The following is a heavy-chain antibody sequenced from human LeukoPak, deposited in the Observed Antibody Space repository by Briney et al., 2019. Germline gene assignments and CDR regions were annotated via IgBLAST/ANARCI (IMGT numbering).Heavy chain of an antibody. J-gene: IGHJ4*02. V-gene: IGHV1-69*01. CDR3: ARHSSGWSFYFDY. Sequence: SVKVSCKASGGTFSNHAITWVRQAPGRGLECMGEIITVFTIVSYAQKFQGRVAITADESTSTAYMELNSLRSEDTAMYYCARHSSGWSFYFDYWGQGTLVTVSS. CDR2: IITVFTIV. CDR1: GGTFSNHA. D-gene: IGHD6-19*01.